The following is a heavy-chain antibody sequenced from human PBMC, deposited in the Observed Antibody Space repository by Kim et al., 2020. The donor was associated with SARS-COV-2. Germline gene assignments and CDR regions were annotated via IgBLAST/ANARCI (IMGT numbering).Heavy chain of an antibody. V-gene: IGHV3-74*01. D-gene: IGHD4-4*01. Sequence: SYADSVKGRFTISRDNAKNTLYLQMSSLRAEDTAVYYCASPTSTTGTMDVWGQGTTVTVSS. CDR3: ASPTSTTGTMDV. J-gene: IGHJ6*02.